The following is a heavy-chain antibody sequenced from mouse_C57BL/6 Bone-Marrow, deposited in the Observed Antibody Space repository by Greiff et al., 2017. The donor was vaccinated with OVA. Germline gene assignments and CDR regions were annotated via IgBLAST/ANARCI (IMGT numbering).Heavy chain of an antibody. J-gene: IGHJ2*01. V-gene: IGHV1-69*01. CDR3: ARRPIYYDYDGFDY. D-gene: IGHD2-4*01. CDR2: IDPSDSYT. CDR1: GYTFTSYW. Sequence: VQLQQPGAELVMPGASVKLSCKASGYTFTSYWMHWVKQRPGQGLEWIGEIDPSDSYTNYNQKFKGKSTLTVDKSSSTAYMQLSSLTSEDSAVDYCARRPIYYDYDGFDYWGQGTTLTVSS.